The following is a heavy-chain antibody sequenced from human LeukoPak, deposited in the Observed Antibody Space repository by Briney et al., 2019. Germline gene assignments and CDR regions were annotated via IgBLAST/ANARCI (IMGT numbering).Heavy chain of an antibody. J-gene: IGHJ6*02. V-gene: IGHV1-18*01. CDR2: ISAYNGVS. CDR3: ARGQSSVGGDYYYCFGMDV. D-gene: IGHD6-19*01. CDR1: GYTITTYG. Sequence: ASVKVSCKASGYTITTYGINWVRRAPGQGLEWMGWISAYNGVSKYAQKFQGRVTMTTETSTTTAYMELRSLRSDDTAVYFCARGQSSVGGDYYYCFGMDVWGQGTTVTVSS.